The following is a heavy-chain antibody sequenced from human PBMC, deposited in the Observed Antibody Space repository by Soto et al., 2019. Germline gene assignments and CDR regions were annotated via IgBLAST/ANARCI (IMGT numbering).Heavy chain of an antibody. Sequence: GGSLRLSCAAPGFSFSGSGIHWVRQASGKGLEWIGRIRSKPNNYATAYVASVKGRFTISRDDSKNTAYLQMNSLKTEDTAVYYCTRLDDVRIEPAFDYWGQGTLVTVSS. CDR1: GFSFSGSG. D-gene: IGHD2-2*01. V-gene: IGHV3-73*01. CDR2: IRSKPNNYAT. J-gene: IGHJ4*02. CDR3: TRLDDVRIEPAFDY.